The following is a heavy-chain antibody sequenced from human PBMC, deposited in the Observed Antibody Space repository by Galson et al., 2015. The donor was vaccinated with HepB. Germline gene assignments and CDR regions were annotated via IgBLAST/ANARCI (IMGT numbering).Heavy chain of an antibody. CDR1: GFTFSSYE. Sequence: SLRLSCAASGFTFSSYEMNWVRQAPGKGLEWVSYISSSGSTIYYADSVKGRFTISRDNAKNSLYLQMNSLRAEDTAVYYCARDGLDGSEEDYWGQGTLVTVSS. CDR3: ARDGLDGSEEDY. CDR2: ISSSGSTI. J-gene: IGHJ4*02. D-gene: IGHD3-10*01. V-gene: IGHV3-48*03.